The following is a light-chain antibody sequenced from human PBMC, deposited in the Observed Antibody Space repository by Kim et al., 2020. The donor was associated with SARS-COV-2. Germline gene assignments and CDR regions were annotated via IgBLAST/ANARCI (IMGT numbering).Light chain of an antibody. CDR3: QEYGTAPGT. CDR1: QIINNNY. Sequence: LSPGERATLSCRANQIINNNYIAWYQLRSGQAPRLLIYGASSRAVGIPDRFSGSGSGTDFILTVSGLELEDFAVYHCQEYGTAPGTFGQGTKLEI. V-gene: IGKV3-20*01. J-gene: IGKJ2*01. CDR2: GAS.